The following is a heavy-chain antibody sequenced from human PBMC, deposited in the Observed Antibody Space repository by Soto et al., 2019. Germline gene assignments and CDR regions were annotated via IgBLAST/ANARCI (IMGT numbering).Heavy chain of an antibody. CDR1: GGSISSGGYY. Sequence: QVQLQESGPGLVKPSQTLSLTCTVSGGSISSGGYYWSWIRQHPGKGLERIGYIYYSGSTYYNPSLKSRVTISVDTSKNQFSLKLSSVTAADTAVYYCARDPHYSNYWYFDLWGRGTLVTVSS. J-gene: IGHJ2*01. D-gene: IGHD4-4*01. CDR3: ARDPHYSNYWYFDL. V-gene: IGHV4-31*03. CDR2: IYYSGST.